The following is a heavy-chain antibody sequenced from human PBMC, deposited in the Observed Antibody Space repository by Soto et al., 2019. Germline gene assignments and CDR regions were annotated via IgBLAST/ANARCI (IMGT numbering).Heavy chain of an antibody. CDR1: GGSISSGGYY. D-gene: IGHD1-1*01. V-gene: IGHV4-31*03. J-gene: IGHJ4*02. CDR3: ARWPQLEPRFDY. CDR2: IYYSGST. Sequence: QVQLQESGPGLVKPSQTLSLTCTVSGGSISSGGYYWSWIRQHPGKGLGWIGYIYYSGSTDYNPSLKSRVTISVDTSKNQLSLKLSSVTAADTAVYYCARWPQLEPRFDYWGQGTLVTVSS.